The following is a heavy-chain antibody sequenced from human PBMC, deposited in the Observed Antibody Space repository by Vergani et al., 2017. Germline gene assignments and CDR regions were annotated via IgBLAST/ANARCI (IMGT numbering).Heavy chain of an antibody. Sequence: QVQLVQSGAEVGKPGASVKISCKASGYTFTAYYIHWVRQAPEQGLEWVGVISPDGFSTFYAQKFQGRVTITRDTSTSTVYVEVTSLRSDDTAVYYCAREPPLTGCFDYWGQGTLVTVSS. CDR3: AREPPLTGCFDY. J-gene: IGHJ4*02. D-gene: IGHD3-9*01. V-gene: IGHV1-46*03. CDR1: GYTFTAYY. CDR2: ISPDGFST.